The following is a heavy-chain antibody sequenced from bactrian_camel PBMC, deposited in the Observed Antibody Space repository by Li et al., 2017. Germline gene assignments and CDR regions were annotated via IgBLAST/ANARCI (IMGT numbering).Heavy chain of an antibody. CDR1: GFTFSTAE. CDR3: ATIGLWHFWEPDY. CDR2: INTTGGT. D-gene: IGHD7*01. Sequence: VQLVESGGGSVQPGGSLRLSCTTSGFTFSTAEMHWVRQAPGKGFEWVSYINTTGGTYYGDSVKGRFTISRDNVKNMVYLQMNSLKSEDTALYYCATIGLWHFWEPDYWGQGTQVTVS. J-gene: IGHJ4*01. V-gene: IGHV3S1*01.